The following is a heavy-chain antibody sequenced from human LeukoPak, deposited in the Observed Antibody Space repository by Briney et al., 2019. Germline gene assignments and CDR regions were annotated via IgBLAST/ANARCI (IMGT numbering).Heavy chain of an antibody. Sequence: PGGSLRLSCSVSGFTFSTYVMHWVRQPPGRGLEYVSAISRNGDNTYYADSVKGRFTISRDNSKNTLYLQMSSLRADDTAVYYCVRGTGYWGQGTLVTVSS. CDR3: VRGTGY. J-gene: IGHJ4*02. CDR2: ISRNGDNT. V-gene: IGHV3-64D*06. CDR1: GFTFSTYV.